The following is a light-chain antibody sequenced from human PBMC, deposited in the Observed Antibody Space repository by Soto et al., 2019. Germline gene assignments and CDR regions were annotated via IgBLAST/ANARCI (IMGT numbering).Light chain of an antibody. V-gene: IGKV1-27*01. CDR1: QGIRNY. CDR2: AAS. Sequence: DIQMTQSPTSLSASVGDRVTITCRASQGIRNYVAWYQQIPGKAPKLLIYAASTLQSGVPSRFSGSGSGTDFTLTINGLQPEDVATYSCQKYNSLPVFGPGTKVEIK. J-gene: IGKJ3*01. CDR3: QKYNSLPV.